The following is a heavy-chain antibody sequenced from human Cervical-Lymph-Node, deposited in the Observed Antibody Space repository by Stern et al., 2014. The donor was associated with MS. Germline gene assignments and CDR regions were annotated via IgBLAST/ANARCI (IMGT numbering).Heavy chain of an antibody. D-gene: IGHD3-3*01. CDR2: IYWDDSK. CDR3: AHRPRVGVVTDYFDY. J-gene: IGHJ4*02. CDR1: GFSLNTGGVG. V-gene: IGHV2-5*02. Sequence: QVTLRESGPTLVKPTQTLTLTRTFSGFSLNTGGVGVGWIRPPPGKALEWLALIYWDDSKQYSPSLETRLTLTKDTSKNQVVLTMTDVDTVDTATYFCAHRPRVGVVTDYFDYWGQGALVTVSS.